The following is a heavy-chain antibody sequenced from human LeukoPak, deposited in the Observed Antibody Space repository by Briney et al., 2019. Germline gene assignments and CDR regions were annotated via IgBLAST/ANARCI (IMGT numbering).Heavy chain of an antibody. CDR3: ARDRGCSGGSCYWGWYFDL. J-gene: IGHJ2*01. Sequence: SVKVSCKASGGTFSSYAISWVRQAPGQGLEWMGGIIPIFGTANYAQKFQGRVTITADESTSTAYMELSSLGSEDTAVYYCARDRGCSGGSCYWGWYFDLWGRGTLVTVSS. V-gene: IGHV1-69*13. CDR2: IIPIFGTA. D-gene: IGHD2-15*01. CDR1: GGTFSSYA.